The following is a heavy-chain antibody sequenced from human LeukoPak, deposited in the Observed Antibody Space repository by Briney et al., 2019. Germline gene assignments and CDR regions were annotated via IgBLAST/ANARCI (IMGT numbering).Heavy chain of an antibody. J-gene: IGHJ6*03. V-gene: IGHV3-7*01. CDR3: ARDGWELLHYYYYMDV. CDR1: GFTFSSYW. D-gene: IGHD1-26*01. CDR2: IKQDGSEK. Sequence: PGGSLRLSCAASGFTFSSYWMSWVRQAPGKGLEWVANIKQDGSEKYYVDSVKGRFTISRDNAKNSLYLQMNSLRAEDTAVYYCARDGWELLHYYYYMDVWGKGTTVTVSS.